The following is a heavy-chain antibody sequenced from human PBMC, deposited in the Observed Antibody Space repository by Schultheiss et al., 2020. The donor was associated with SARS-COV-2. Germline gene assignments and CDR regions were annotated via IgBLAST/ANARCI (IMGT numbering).Heavy chain of an antibody. CDR1: GGSISSSDW. V-gene: IGHV4-4*02. CDR3: ARGIVATMGDY. Sequence: SETLSLTCAVSGGSISSSDWWSWVRQPPGKGLEWIGRIYSSGSTNYNPSLKSRVTISVDTSKNQFSLKLSSVTAADTAVYYCARGIVATMGDYWGQGTLVTVSS. J-gene: IGHJ4*02. CDR2: IYSSGST. D-gene: IGHD5-12*01.